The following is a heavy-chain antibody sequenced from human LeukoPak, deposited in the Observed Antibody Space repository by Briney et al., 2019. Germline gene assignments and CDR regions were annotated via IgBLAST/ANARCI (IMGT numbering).Heavy chain of an antibody. V-gene: IGHV3-53*01. CDR2: LYSGGTT. CDR3: ATKRGYNYGLDY. CDR1: GFTISSNY. J-gene: IGHJ4*02. D-gene: IGHD5-18*01. Sequence: GGSLRLSCAASGFTISSNYMNWVRQAPGKGLEWVSVLYSGGTTYYADSVKGRFTIPRDNSKNTLYLQMNSLRAEDTAVYYCATKRGYNYGLDYWGQGTLVTVSS.